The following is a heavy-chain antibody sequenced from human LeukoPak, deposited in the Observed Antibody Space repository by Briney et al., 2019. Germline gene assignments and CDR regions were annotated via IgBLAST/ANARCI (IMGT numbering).Heavy chain of an antibody. J-gene: IGHJ3*02. Sequence: PGGSLRLSCAASGFTFSDYYMSWIRQAPGKGLEWVSYISSSSSYTNYADSVKGRFTISRDNAKNSLYPQMNSLRAEDTAVYYCARVQAQLSNAFDIWGQGTMVTVSS. D-gene: IGHD3-16*02. CDR3: ARVQAQLSNAFDI. CDR1: GFTFSDYY. V-gene: IGHV3-11*06. CDR2: ISSSSSYT.